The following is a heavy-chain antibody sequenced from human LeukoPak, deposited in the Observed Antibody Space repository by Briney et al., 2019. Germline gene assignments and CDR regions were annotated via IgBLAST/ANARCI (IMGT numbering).Heavy chain of an antibody. CDR1: GFTFSSYA. Sequence: PGGSLRLSCAASGFTFSSYAMSWVRQAPGKGLEWVSAISGSGGSTYYADSVKGRFTISRDNSKNTLYVQMNSLRAEETAVYYCAGPAADCTNGVRYVNWGQGTLVTVSS. V-gene: IGHV3-23*01. J-gene: IGHJ4*02. CDR2: ISGSGGST. D-gene: IGHD2-8*01. CDR3: AGPAADCTNGVRYVN.